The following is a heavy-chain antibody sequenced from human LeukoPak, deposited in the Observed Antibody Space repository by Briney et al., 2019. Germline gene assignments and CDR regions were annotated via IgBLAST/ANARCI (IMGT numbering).Heavy chain of an antibody. J-gene: IGHJ6*02. CDR1: GFTFSSYA. Sequence: GGSLRLSCAASGFTFSSYAMHWVRQAPGKGLEYVSAISSNGGSTYYANSVKGRFTISRDNSKNTLYLQMGSLRAEDMAVYYCARVVYTGDYYYGMDVWGQGTTVTVSS. CDR2: ISSNGGST. D-gene: IGHD5/OR15-5a*01. V-gene: IGHV3-64*01. CDR3: ARVVYTGDYYYGMDV.